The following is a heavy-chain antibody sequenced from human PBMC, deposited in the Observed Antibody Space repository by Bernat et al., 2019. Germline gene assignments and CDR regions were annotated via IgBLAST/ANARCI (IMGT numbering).Heavy chain of an antibody. Sequence: EVQLVESGGGLVQPGGSLRLSCAASGFTFSSYDMHWVRQATGKGLEWVSAIGTAGDTYYPGSVKGRFTISRENAKNSLYLQMNSLRAGDTAVYYCARGSSGSYQAGFDYWGQGTLVTVSS. V-gene: IGHV3-13*04. J-gene: IGHJ4*02. CDR3: ARGSSGSYQAGFDY. CDR1: GFTFSSYD. D-gene: IGHD1-26*01. CDR2: IGTAGDT.